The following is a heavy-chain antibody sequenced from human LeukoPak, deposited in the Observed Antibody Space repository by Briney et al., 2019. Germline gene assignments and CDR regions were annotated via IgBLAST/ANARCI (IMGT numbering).Heavy chain of an antibody. D-gene: IGHD1-26*01. CDR3: ARSKAGPLLDFDY. J-gene: IGHJ4*02. CDR1: GYTFTGYY. Sequence: ASVKVSCKASGYTFTGYYMHWVRQAPGQGLELMGRINPNSGGTNYAQKFQGRVTMTRDTSISTAYMELSRLRSDDTAVYYCARSKAGPLLDFDYWGQGTLVTVSS. V-gene: IGHV1-2*06. CDR2: INPNSGGT.